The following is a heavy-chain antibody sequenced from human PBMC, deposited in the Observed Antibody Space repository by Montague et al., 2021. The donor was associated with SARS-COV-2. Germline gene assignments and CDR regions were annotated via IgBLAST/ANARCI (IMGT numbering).Heavy chain of an antibody. CDR3: AVFDILTVYSLNY. J-gene: IGHJ4*02. Sequence: SETLSLTCTASHGSTSSSSYYWGWIRQPPGKGLEWIGGIYHTGSTYYNPSLKSRVTMSVDTSRNQFSLKVSSVTAAETAMYYCAVFDILTVYSLNYWGQGTLVTVSS. V-gene: IGHV4-39*01. CDR1: HGSTSSSSYY. D-gene: IGHD3-9*01. CDR2: IYHTGST.